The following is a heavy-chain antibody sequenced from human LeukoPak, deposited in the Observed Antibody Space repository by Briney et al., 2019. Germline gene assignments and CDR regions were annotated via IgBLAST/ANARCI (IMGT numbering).Heavy chain of an antibody. Sequence: VASVKVSCKASGYTFTSYYMHWVRQAPGQGLEWMGIINPGGGNTNYAQKFQERVTITRDMSTSTAYMELSSLRSEDTAVYYCAALASGEGSGSRVDYWGQGTLVTVSS. CDR2: INPGGGNT. V-gene: IGHV1-46*01. D-gene: IGHD3-10*01. CDR3: AALASGEGSGSRVDY. CDR1: GYTFTSYY. J-gene: IGHJ4*02.